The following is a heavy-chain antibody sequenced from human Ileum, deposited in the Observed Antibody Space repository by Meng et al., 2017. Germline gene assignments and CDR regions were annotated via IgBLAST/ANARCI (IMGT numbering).Heavy chain of an antibody. CDR3: ARESDDRVTWGWSFDL. D-gene: IGHD3-22*01. CDR2: IGTADDT. CDR1: GFTFSGSD. Sequence: GESLKISCAASGFTFSGSDMHWVRQVTGKGLEWVSAIGTADDTYYPASVKGRFTISRDNAKNSLYLQMNSLTAGDTAVYYCARESDDRVTWGWSFDLWGRGTRVTGSS. J-gene: IGHJ2*01. V-gene: IGHV3-13*01.